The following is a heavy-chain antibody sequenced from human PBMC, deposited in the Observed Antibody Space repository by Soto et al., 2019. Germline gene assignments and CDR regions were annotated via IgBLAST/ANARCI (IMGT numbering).Heavy chain of an antibody. V-gene: IGHV3-66*01. D-gene: IGHD4-17*01. Sequence: EVQLVDCGGGLVQPGGSLRLSCAASGFTVSSNHMSWVRQAPGQGLEWVSAIYSGGSTYYADSVKGRFTISSDNSKNTLYLQMDSLSGEVTAVYYGASSGPYGDYEYWGQGTLVTVSS. J-gene: IGHJ4*02. CDR3: ASSGPYGDYEY. CDR2: IYSGGST. CDR1: GFTVSSNH.